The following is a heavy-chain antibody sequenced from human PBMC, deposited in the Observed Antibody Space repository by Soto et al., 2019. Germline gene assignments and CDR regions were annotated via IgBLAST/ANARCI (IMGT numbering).Heavy chain of an antibody. CDR3: AVWYYSDSSGYKGYYFDY. CDR2: IYPGYSDT. CDR1: GYSFTTYW. J-gene: IGHJ4*02. V-gene: IGHV5-51*01. D-gene: IGHD3-22*01. Sequence: PGESLKISCXGYGYSFTTYWIGWVRQMPGKGLEWMGIIYPGYSDTRYSPSFQGQVTISADKSISAAYLQWSSLKASDTAMYYCAVWYYSDSSGYKGYYFDYWGQGTLVTVSS.